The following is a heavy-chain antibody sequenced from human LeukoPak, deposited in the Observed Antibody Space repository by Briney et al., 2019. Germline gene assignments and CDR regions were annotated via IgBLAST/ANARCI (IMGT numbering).Heavy chain of an antibody. Sequence: ASVKVSCKASGYTFTGYYMHWVRQAPGQGLEWMGWINPNSGGTNYAQKFQGRVTMTRDTSISTAYMELSRLRSDDTAVYYCARDTVTTAVGGGNFDPWGQGTLVTVSS. CDR3: ARDTVTTAVGGGNFDP. CDR1: GYTFTGYY. D-gene: IGHD4-17*01. CDR2: INPNSGGT. V-gene: IGHV1-2*02. J-gene: IGHJ5*02.